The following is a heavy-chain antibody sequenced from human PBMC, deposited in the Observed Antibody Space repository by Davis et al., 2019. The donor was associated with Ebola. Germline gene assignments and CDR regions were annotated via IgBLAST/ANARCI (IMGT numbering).Heavy chain of an antibody. V-gene: IGHV3-23*01. D-gene: IGHD2-15*01. Sequence: GESLKISCAASFSSYAMSWVRQAPGKGLEWVSAISGSGGSTYYADSVKGRFTISRDNAKNTLYLQMNSLRAEDTAVYYCARGACSGGSCSQYYYYGMDVWGQGTTVTVSS. J-gene: IGHJ6*02. CDR3: ARGACSGGSCSQYYYYGMDV. CDR2: ISGSGGST. CDR1: FSSYA.